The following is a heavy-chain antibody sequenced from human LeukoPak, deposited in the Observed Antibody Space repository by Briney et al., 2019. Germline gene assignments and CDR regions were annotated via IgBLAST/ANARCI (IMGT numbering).Heavy chain of an antibody. J-gene: IGHJ4*02. CDR1: GGSISSGGYY. Sequence: SETLSLTCTVSGGSISSGGYYWSWIRQHPGKGLEWIGYIYYSGSTYYNPSLKSRVTISVDTSKNQFSLKLSSVTAADTAVYYCARASDYGDYYGYWGQGTLVTVSS. CDR2: IYYSGST. CDR3: ARASDYGDYYGY. V-gene: IGHV4-31*03. D-gene: IGHD4-17*01.